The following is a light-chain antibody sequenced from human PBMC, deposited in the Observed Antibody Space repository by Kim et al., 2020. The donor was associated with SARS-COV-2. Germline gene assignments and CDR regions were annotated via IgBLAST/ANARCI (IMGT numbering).Light chain of an antibody. V-gene: IGKV3-20*01. CDR2: GAS. Sequence: EIVLTQSPGTLSLSPGERATLSCRASQSVGSNYLAWYQQKPGQPPRLVIYGASSRATGIPDRFSGRGSGTDFALTISRLEPEDFAVYFCQHYGSSYTFGQGTKLEI. CDR3: QHYGSSYT. J-gene: IGKJ2*01. CDR1: QSVGSNY.